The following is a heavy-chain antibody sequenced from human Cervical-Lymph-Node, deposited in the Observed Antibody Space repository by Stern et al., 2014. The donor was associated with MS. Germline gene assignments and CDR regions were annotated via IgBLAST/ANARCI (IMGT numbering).Heavy chain of an antibody. Sequence: VQLVESGAEVKDPGASVKVSCKASGYSFISHAMHWVRQAPGQTLEWMGWINGDNGNTKYSQKLQGSVTITRDKTTSTAYMELSSLTSEDTAVYYCARAGYCSPSTCSDAFDIWGQGTMVTVSS. CDR1: GYSFISHA. D-gene: IGHD2-15*01. CDR2: INGDNGNT. V-gene: IGHV1-3*01. CDR3: ARAGYCSPSTCSDAFDI. J-gene: IGHJ3*02.